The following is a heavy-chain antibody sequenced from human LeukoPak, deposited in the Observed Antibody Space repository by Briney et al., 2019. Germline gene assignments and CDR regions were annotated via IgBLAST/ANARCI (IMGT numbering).Heavy chain of an antibody. CDR1: GFTFDDYA. J-gene: IGHJ4*02. CDR3: AKEGGWGNLDY. CDR2: ISWNSGSI. D-gene: IGHD7-27*01. Sequence: GGSLRLSCAASGFTFDDYAMHWVRQAPGKGLEWVSGISWNSGSIGYADSVKGRFTISRDNAKNSLYLQMNSLRAEDTAVYYCAKEGGWGNLDYWGQGTLVTVSS. V-gene: IGHV3-9*01.